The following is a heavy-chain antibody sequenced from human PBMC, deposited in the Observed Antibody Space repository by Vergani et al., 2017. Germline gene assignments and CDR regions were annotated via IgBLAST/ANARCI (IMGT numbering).Heavy chain of an antibody. D-gene: IGHD3-22*01. J-gene: IGHJ4*02. Sequence: LLKPSETLSLTCAVYGGSFSGYYWSWIRQPPGKALEWLARIDWDDDKYYSTSLKTRLTISKDTSKNQVVLTMTNMDPVDTATYYCARDTYDSSGTRADYWGQGTLVTVSS. CDR3: ARDTYDSSGTRADY. V-gene: IGHV2-70*11. CDR1: GGSFSGYY. CDR2: IDWDDDK.